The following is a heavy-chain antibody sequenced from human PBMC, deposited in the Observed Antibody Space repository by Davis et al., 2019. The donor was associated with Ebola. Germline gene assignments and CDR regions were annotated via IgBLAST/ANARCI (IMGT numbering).Heavy chain of an antibody. Sequence: PGGSLRLSCAASGFTFSSYEMHWVRQAPGKGLEWVSYITSSGNTIYYADSVKGRFTISRDNAKNSLYLQMNSLRAEDTAVYYCARAWGLNYYYGMDVWGQGTTVTVSS. CDR2: ITSSGNTI. CDR1: GFTFSSYE. V-gene: IGHV3-48*03. D-gene: IGHD7-27*01. CDR3: ARAWGLNYYYGMDV. J-gene: IGHJ6*02.